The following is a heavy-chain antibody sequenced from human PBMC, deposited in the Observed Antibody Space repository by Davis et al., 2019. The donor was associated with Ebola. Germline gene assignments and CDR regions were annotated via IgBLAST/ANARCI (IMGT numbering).Heavy chain of an antibody. D-gene: IGHD1-20*01. CDR3: VTLTERTNFYAFDV. CDR2: INNDGRST. V-gene: IGHV3-74*01. J-gene: IGHJ3*01. CDR1: GLTLSRYW. Sequence: GESLKISCAASGLTLSRYWMHWVRQAPGKGLVWVSRINNDGRSTSYADSVKGRFTISRDNGKNMLYLQMNSLRAEDTAVYYCVTLTERTNFYAFDVRGQGTMVIVSS.